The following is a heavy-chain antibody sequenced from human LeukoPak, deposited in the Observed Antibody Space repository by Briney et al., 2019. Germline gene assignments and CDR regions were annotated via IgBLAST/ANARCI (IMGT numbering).Heavy chain of an antibody. CDR3: AREAAAAGSSFDY. J-gene: IGHJ4*02. CDR1: VDSVSSDSAA. CDR2: TYYRSKWYN. V-gene: IGHV6-1*01. Sequence: SQTLSLTCAISVDSVSSDSAASNWIRQSPSRGLEWLGRTYYRSKWYNDYAVSVKSRITINPDTSKNQFSLQLNSVTPEDTAVYYCAREAAAAGSSFDYWGQGTLVTVSS. D-gene: IGHD6-13*01.